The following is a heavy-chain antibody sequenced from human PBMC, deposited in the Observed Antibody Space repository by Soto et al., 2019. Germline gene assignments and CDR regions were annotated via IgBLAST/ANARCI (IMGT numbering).Heavy chain of an antibody. J-gene: IGHJ6*02. CDR2: IIPIFGTA. D-gene: IGHD3-22*01. CDR1: GGTFSSYA. V-gene: IGHV1-69*01. CDR3: ARDYYDSSGYYYPYYYYGMDV. Sequence: QVQLVQSGAEVKKPGSSVKVSCKASGGTFSSYAISWVRQAPGQGLEWMGGIIPIFGTANYAQKFQGRVTITADESTSTAYMELSSLRSEDTAVYYCARDYYDSSGYYYPYYYYGMDVWGQGTTVTVSS.